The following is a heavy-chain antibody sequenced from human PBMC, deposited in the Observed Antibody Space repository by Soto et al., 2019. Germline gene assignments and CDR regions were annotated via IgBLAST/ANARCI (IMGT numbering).Heavy chain of an antibody. CDR1: GGSISSSSYY. CDR2: IYYSGST. Sequence: QLQLQESGPGLVKPSETLSLTCTVSGGSISSSSYYWGWIRQPPGTGLEWIGSIYYSGSTYYNPSLKSRVTISVDTSKNQFSLKLSSVTAADTVVYYCACTTIYYGSGPFDYWGQGTLVTVSS. V-gene: IGHV4-39*01. J-gene: IGHJ4*02. D-gene: IGHD3-10*01. CDR3: ACTTIYYGSGPFDY.